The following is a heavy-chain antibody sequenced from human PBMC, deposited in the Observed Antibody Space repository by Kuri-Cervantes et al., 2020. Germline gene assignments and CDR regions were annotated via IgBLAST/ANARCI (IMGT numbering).Heavy chain of an antibody. J-gene: IGHJ3*02. D-gene: IGHD3-22*01. CDR3: ARAAMIVVNAFDI. V-gene: IGHV4-34*01. CDR1: GGSFSGYY. Sequence: SQTLSLTCAVYGGSFSGYYWSWIRQPPGKGLEWIGEINHSGSTNYNPSLKSRVTISVDTSKNQFSLKLSSVTAADTAVYYCARAAMIVVNAFDIWGQGIMVTVSS. CDR2: INHSGST.